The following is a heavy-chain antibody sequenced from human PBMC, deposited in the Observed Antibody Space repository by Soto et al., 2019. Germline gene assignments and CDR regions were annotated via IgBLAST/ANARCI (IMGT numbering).Heavy chain of an antibody. D-gene: IGHD2-15*01. V-gene: IGHV1-69*12. CDR2: IIPMFDTP. Sequence: QVQLVQSGAEVKKPGSSVKVSCKASGGTFSSDSFSWVRQAPGQGLEWMGGIIPMFDTPIYAQKFQDRVTITADESTSTAYMQLSSLRSGDTAVYYCASSGGLDRDFNYWGQGSLVTVFS. CDR3: ASSGGLDRDFNY. J-gene: IGHJ4*02. CDR1: GGTFSSDS.